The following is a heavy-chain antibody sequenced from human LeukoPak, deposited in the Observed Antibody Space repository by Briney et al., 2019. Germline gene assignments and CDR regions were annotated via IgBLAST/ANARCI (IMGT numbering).Heavy chain of an antibody. CDR3: ARGVVEDY. CDR2: INHSGST. V-gene: IGHV4-34*01. CDR1: GESFSGYF. J-gene: IGHJ4*02. D-gene: IGHD2-15*01. Sequence: PSETLSLTCAVSGESFSGYFWSWIRQPPGKGLEWIGEINHSGSTNYNLSLKSRVTISVDTSKNQFSLKLTSVTAADTAVYYCARGVVEDYWGQGTLVTVSS.